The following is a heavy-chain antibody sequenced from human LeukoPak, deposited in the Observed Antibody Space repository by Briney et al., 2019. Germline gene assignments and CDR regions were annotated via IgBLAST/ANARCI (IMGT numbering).Heavy chain of an antibody. D-gene: IGHD6-13*01. V-gene: IGHV4-39*01. CDR3: ASLRNPGYSSSWTPFDY. J-gene: IGHJ4*02. CDR2: IYYSGST. CDR1: GGSISSTSYY. Sequence: ASETLSLTCTVSGGSISSTSYYWGWIRQPPGKGLEWIGSIYYSGSTYYNPSLKSRVTISVDTSKNQFSLKLSSVTAADTAVYYCASLRNPGYSSSWTPFDYWGQGTLVTVSS.